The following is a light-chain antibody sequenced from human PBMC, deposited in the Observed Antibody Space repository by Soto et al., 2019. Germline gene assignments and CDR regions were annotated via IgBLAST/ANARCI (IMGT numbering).Light chain of an antibody. Sequence: QSVLTQPASVSGSPGQSITISCNATSSDIGDYNYVSWYLQHPGKAPKLIIYDLSYRPSGISNRFSGSKSVNTASLTISGLQAEDEADYYCSSYTRSGTLVFGPGTKLTVL. CDR2: DLS. V-gene: IGLV2-14*03. CDR3: SSYTRSGTLV. CDR1: SSDIGDYNY. J-gene: IGLJ1*01.